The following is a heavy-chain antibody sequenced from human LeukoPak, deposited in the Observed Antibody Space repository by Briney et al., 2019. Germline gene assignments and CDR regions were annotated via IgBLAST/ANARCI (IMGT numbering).Heavy chain of an antibody. Sequence: SETLSLTCTVSGYSISSGYYWGWIRQPPGKGLEWIGSMYHSGSTYYNPPLRSRVTISEDTSKNQFSLKLRSVTAADTAVYYCARGPRFGELLWHWFDPWGQGTLVTVSS. V-gene: IGHV4-38-2*02. CDR1: GYSISSGYY. J-gene: IGHJ5*02. CDR3: ARGPRFGELLWHWFDP. D-gene: IGHD3-10*01. CDR2: MYHSGST.